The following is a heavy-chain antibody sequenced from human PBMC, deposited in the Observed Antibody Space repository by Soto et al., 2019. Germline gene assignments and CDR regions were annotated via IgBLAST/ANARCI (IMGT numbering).Heavy chain of an antibody. V-gene: IGHV4-39*01. CDR3: ARIKYAVAGYRWYFDL. D-gene: IGHD6-19*01. CDR1: GGSISSSSYY. Sequence: QLQLQESGPGLVKPSETLSLTCTVSGGSISSSSYYWGWIRQPPGKGLEWIGSIYYSGSTSSKPSLKGRVTRAADTSKNQFSMKLSSVTAADTAVYYCARIKYAVAGYRWYFDLWGRGTLVTVSS. CDR2: IYYSGST. J-gene: IGHJ2*01.